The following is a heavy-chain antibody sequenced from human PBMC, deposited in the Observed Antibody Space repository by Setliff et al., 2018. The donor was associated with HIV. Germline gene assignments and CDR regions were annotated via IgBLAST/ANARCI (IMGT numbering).Heavy chain of an antibody. V-gene: IGHV1-24*01. Sequence: GASVKVSCKVSGYTLSELSMHWVRQAPGEGLEWMGGFDPEDGETIYAQKFQVRVTMTRNTPISTAYMELSSLRSEDTAVYYCARYRPNHPQNAFDIWGQGTMVTVSS. CDR3: ARYRPNHPQNAFDI. CDR1: GYTLSELS. D-gene: IGHD5-12*01. J-gene: IGHJ3*02. CDR2: FDPEDGET.